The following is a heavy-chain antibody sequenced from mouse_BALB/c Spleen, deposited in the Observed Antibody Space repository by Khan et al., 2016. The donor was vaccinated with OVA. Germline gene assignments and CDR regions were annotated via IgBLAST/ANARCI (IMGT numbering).Heavy chain of an antibody. CDR3: TISYDSYYFAY. CDR1: GYNFTSYW. D-gene: IGHD2-4*01. CDR2: IYPGISDT. Sequence: EVQLQQSGTVLARPGASVKMSCKASGYNFTSYWMHWVKQRPGLGLEWIGAIYPGISDTRYNQKFKGKAKLTAVTSASTAYMELSSLTNDDSAVCYCTISYDSYYFAYWGQGTLLTVSS. J-gene: IGHJ2*01. V-gene: IGHV1-5*01.